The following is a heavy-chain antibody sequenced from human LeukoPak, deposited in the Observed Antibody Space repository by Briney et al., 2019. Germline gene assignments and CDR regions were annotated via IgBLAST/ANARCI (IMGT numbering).Heavy chain of an antibody. CDR1: GASISSGTYY. CDR2: IYNSGSI. J-gene: IGHJ4*02. D-gene: IGHD1-1*01. CDR3: AREVPINLYFDY. Sequence: SETLSLTCTVSGASISSGTYYWSWIRQHPGKGLEWIGYIYNSGSIYYNPSLESRVTISEDRSKNQFSLKLSSVTAADTAVYYCAREVPINLYFDYWGQGTLVTVSS. V-gene: IGHV4-31*03.